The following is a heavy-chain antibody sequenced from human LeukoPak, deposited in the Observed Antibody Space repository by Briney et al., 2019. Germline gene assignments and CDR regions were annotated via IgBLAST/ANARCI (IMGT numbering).Heavy chain of an antibody. CDR2: ISSSRTSI. J-gene: IGHJ4*02. Sequence: GGSLRLSCAASGFTFSNYEMNWVPQAPGKGLEWVSYISSSRTSIYYAERRFTISRDNDKNSLYLLMHSLRAEDTAIYYCARGYCSGGSCYGGDYWGQGTLVTVSS. V-gene: IGHV3-48*03. CDR1: GFTFSNYE. CDR3: ARGYCSGGSCYGGDY. D-gene: IGHD2-15*01.